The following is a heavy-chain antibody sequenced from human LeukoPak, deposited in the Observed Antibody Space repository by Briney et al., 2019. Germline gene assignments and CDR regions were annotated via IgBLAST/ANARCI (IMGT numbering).Heavy chain of an antibody. V-gene: IGHV4-30-4*01. CDR1: GGSISSGDYY. J-gene: IGHJ5*02. D-gene: IGHD1-7*01. Sequence: SQTLSLTCTVSGGSISSGDYYWSWISQPPGKGLEWIGYIYYSGSTYYNPSLKSRVTISVDRSKNQFSLKLSSVTAADTAVYYCARGELELPYNWFDPWGQGSLVTVSS. CDR3: ARGELELPYNWFDP. CDR2: IYYSGST.